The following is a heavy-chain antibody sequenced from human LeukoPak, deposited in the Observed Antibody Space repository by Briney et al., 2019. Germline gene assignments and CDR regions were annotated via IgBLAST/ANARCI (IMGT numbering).Heavy chain of an antibody. V-gene: IGHV3-7*01. CDR2: INPAGSEN. CDR1: GFSFNAYW. J-gene: IGHJ4*02. D-gene: IGHD5-12*01. CDR3: ATFGLVAALDL. Sequence: GGSLRLSCAASGFSFNAYWMAWVRQAPGTGLDLVANINPAGSENFHVDPVKGRFSISRDHAKNLVYLQMNSLRAEDTAVYYCATFGLVAALDLWGQGTLVTVSS.